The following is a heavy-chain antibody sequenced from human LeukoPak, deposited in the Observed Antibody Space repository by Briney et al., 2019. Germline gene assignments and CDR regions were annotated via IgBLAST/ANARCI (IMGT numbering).Heavy chain of an antibody. CDR3: AKDAYSGSPYYFDY. CDR2: ISAGSAST. CDR1: GFTFSSYA. J-gene: IGHJ4*02. D-gene: IGHD1-26*01. Sequence: GGSLRLSCAVSGFTFSSYAMNWVRQAPGKGLEWVSVISAGSASTSYADSVKGRFTISRDNSKNTLYLLMNSLRADDTAIYYCAKDAYSGSPYYFDYWGQGALVTVSS. V-gene: IGHV3-23*01.